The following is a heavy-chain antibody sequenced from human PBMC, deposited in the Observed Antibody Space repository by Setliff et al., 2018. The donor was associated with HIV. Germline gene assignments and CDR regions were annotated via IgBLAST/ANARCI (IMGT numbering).Heavy chain of an antibody. CDR3: ARGLRYYSGSASYISFDF. CDR1: GYTFTGYY. D-gene: IGHD2-15*01. J-gene: IGHJ4*02. CDR2: INPNSGGT. V-gene: IGHV1-2*06. Sequence: ASVKVSCKASGYTFTGYYMHWVRQAPGQVLEWMGRINPNSGGTNYAQKFQGRVTMTRDTSISTAYMELSRLRSDDTAVYYCARGLRYYSGSASYISFDFWGQGTLVTVSS.